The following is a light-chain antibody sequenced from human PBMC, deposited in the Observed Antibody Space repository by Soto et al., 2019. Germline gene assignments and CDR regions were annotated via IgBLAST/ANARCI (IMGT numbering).Light chain of an antibody. V-gene: IGLV2-14*01. Sequence: QSVLTQSASVSGSPGQSITISCTGTSSDVGGYNYVSWYQQHPGKAPKLMIYDVSNRPSGVSNRFSGSKSGNTASLTISGLQAGDEADYYCSSYTSSSPRVFGGGTKLTVL. CDR2: DVS. J-gene: IGLJ2*01. CDR3: SSYTSSSPRV. CDR1: SSDVGGYNY.